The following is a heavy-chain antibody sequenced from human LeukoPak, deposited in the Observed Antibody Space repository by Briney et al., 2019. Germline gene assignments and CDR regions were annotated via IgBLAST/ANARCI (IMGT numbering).Heavy chain of an antibody. CDR2: IYTSGST. J-gene: IGHJ3*02. CDR3: AKSNGYGLVDI. CDR1: GGSISSYY. V-gene: IGHV4-4*07. D-gene: IGHD3-10*01. Sequence: SETLSLTCAVSGGSISSYYWSWIRQPAGKGLEWIGRIYTSGSTNYNPSLKSRVTMSVDTSKNQFSLKLNSVTAADTAVYYCAKSNGYGLVDIWGQGTMVTVSS.